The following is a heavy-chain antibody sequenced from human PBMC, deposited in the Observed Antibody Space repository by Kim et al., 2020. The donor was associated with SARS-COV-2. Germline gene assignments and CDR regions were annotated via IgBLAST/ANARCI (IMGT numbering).Heavy chain of an antibody. J-gene: IGHJ6*02. Sequence: PSLKSRVTISVDTSKNQFSLKLSSVTAADTAVYYCARDKGSSSRRGMDVWGQGTTVTVSS. V-gene: IGHV4-31*02. D-gene: IGHD6-6*01. CDR3: ARDKGSSSRRGMDV.